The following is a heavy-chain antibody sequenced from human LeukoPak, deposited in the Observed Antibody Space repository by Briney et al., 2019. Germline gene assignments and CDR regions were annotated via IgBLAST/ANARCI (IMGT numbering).Heavy chain of an antibody. CDR2: ISAYNGNT. J-gene: IGHJ4*02. V-gene: IGHV1-18*01. CDR3: ARDFSLAAAAEPNDY. CDR1: GYTFTSYG. D-gene: IGHD6-13*01. Sequence: ASVKVSCKASGYTFTSYGISWVRQAPGQGLEWMGWISAYNGNTNYAQKLQGRVTMTTDTSTSTAYMELRSLRSDDTAVYYCARDFSLAAAAEPNDYWGQGTLVTVSS.